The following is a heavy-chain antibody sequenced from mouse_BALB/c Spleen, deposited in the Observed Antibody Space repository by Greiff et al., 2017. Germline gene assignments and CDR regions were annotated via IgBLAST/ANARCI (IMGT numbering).Heavy chain of an antibody. D-gene: IGHD1-1*01. CDR2: IRLKSNNYAT. J-gene: IGHJ4*01. Sequence: EVKVEESGGGLVQPGGSMKLSCVASGFTFSNYWMNWVRQSPEKGLEWVAEIRLKSNNYATHYAESVKGRFTISRDDSKSSVYLQMNNLRAEDTGIYYCTWPGVVAPMDYWGQGTSVTVSS. CDR3: TWPGVVAPMDY. CDR1: GFTFSNYW. V-gene: IGHV6-6*02.